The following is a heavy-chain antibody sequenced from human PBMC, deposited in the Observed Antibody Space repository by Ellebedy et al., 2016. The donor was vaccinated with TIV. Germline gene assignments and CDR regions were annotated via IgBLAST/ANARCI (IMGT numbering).Heavy chain of an antibody. J-gene: IGHJ4*02. V-gene: IGHV3-30*18. Sequence: GESLKISCVASGFTFRSYGMHWVRQAPGKGLAWVAGLLYYGNDEYYADSVKGRFTISRDSSKSTLYLQINSLRTEDTAVYYCAKDLGRWLQYFDSWGQGTLVTVSS. D-gene: IGHD5-24*01. CDR2: LLYYGNDE. CDR1: GFTFRSYG. CDR3: AKDLGRWLQYFDS.